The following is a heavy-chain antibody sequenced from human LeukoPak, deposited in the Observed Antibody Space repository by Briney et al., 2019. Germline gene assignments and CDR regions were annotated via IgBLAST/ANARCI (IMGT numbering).Heavy chain of an antibody. V-gene: IGHV3-23*01. CDR1: GFTFSSYD. Sequence: GGSLRLSCAASGFTFSSYDMSWVRQAPGKGLEWVSAISGSGGSTYYADSVKGRFTISRDNSKNTLYLQMNSLRAEDTAVYYCAPPTAVNFDYWGQGTLVTVSS. D-gene: IGHD6-19*01. CDR3: APPTAVNFDY. J-gene: IGHJ4*02. CDR2: ISGSGGST.